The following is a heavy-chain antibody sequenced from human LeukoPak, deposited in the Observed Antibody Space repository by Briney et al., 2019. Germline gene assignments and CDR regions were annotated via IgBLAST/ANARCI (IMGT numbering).Heavy chain of an antibody. CDR3: ARDDTAMAAHFDY. CDR2: INAGNGNT. D-gene: IGHD5-18*01. J-gene: IGHJ4*02. CDR1: GGTFSSYA. Sequence: ASVKVSCKASGGTFSSYAISWVRQAPGQGLEWMGWINAGNGNTKYSQKFQGRVTITRDTSASTAYMELSSLRSEDTAVYYCARDDTAMAAHFDYWGQGTLVTVSS. V-gene: IGHV1-3*01.